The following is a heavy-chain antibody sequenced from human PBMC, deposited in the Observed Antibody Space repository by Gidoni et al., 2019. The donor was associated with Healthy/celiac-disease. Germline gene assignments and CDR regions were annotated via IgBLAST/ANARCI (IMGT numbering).Heavy chain of an antibody. V-gene: IGHV3-30*18. CDR2: ISYDGSNN. Sequence: QVQLVESGGGVVQHGRSLRLSCAASGVTFSSYGMHWGRQAPGKGLEWVGVISYDGSNNYYADPVKGRFTISRDNSKNTLYLQMNSLRAEDTAVYYCAKYYYDSSGYVGRSYAFDIWGQGTMVTVSS. D-gene: IGHD3-22*01. CDR1: GVTFSSYG. CDR3: AKYYYDSSGYVGRSYAFDI. J-gene: IGHJ3*02.